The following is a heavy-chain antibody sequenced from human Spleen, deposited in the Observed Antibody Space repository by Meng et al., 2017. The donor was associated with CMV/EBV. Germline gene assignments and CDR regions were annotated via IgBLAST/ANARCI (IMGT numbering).Heavy chain of an antibody. D-gene: IGHD3-16*01. CDR1: GDSVSSNYVA. CDR3: ARVDGGTFDI. J-gene: IGHJ3*02. CDR2: TYYRTKWYN. V-gene: IGHV6-1*01. Sequence: AISGDSVSSNYVAWNWIRQSPSRGLEWLGRTYYRTKWYNDYAVSVKSRMTIKPDTAKNQFSLQLNSVTTEDTAVYYCARVDGGTFDIWGQGTMVTVSS.